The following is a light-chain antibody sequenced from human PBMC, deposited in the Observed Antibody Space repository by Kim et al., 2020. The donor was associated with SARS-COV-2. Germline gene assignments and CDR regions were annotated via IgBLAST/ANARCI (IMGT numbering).Light chain of an antibody. CDR2: GAS. J-gene: IGKJ1*01. V-gene: IGKV3-20*01. Sequence: APGERATPSCRASQSVSSSYLAWYQQKPGQAPRLLIYGASYRATGIPDRFSGSGSGTDFTLTITRLEPEDFAVYYCQQFGSSLGTFGQGTKVDIK. CDR3: QQFGSSLGT. CDR1: QSVSSSY.